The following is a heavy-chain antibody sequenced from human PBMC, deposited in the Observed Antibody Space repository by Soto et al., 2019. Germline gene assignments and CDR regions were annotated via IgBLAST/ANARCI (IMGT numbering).Heavy chain of an antibody. CDR1: GGSISSYY. CDR2: IYYSGST. J-gene: IGHJ4*02. V-gene: IGHV4-59*01. D-gene: IGHD3-16*01. Sequence: QVQLQESGPGLVKPSETLSLTCTVSGGSISSYYWSWIRQPPGKGLEWIGYIYYSGSTNYNPAPQSRVTISVDTSKNRFSLKLSSVTAADTAVYYCAGGWGFYFDYWGQGTLVTVSS. CDR3: AGGWGFYFDY.